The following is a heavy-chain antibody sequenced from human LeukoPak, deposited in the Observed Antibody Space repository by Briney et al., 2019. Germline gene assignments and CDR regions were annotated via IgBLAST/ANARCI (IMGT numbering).Heavy chain of an antibody. CDR3: ATVAAGNWFDP. CDR1: GGSISSYY. Sequence: PSETLSLTCTVSGGSISSYYWSWIRQPPGKGLEWIGEINHSGSTNYNPSLKSRVTISVDTSKNQFSLKLSSVTAADTAVYYRATVAAGNWFDPWGQGTLVTVSS. J-gene: IGHJ5*02. V-gene: IGHV4-34*01. D-gene: IGHD6-13*01. CDR2: INHSGST.